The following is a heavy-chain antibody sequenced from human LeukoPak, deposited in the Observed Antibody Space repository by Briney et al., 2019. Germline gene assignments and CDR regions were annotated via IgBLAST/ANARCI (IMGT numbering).Heavy chain of an antibody. Sequence: GGSLRLSCAASGFTFSSYSMNWVRQAPGKGLEWVSRLNADGNSITYADSVRGRFTISRDNAKNTVHLQMNSLRAEDTAVYYCARAAHFGDYLDYWGQGTLVTVSS. CDR2: LNADGNSI. D-gene: IGHD3-10*01. J-gene: IGHJ4*02. V-gene: IGHV3-74*01. CDR1: GFTFSSYS. CDR3: ARAAHFGDYLDY.